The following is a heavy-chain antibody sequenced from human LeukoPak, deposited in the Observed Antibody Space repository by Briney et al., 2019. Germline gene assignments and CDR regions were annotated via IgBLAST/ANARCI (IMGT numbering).Heavy chain of an antibody. CDR1: GFTFSSYG. CDR3: AREYSSSWYGVWFDP. J-gene: IGHJ5*02. V-gene: IGHV3-30*03. CDR2: ISYDGSNK. Sequence: GGSLRLSCAASGFTFSSYGMHWVRQAPGKGLEWVAVISYDGSNKYYADSVKGRFTISRDNSKNTLYLQMNSLRAEDTAVYYCAREYSSSWYGVWFDPWGQGTLVTVSS. D-gene: IGHD6-13*01.